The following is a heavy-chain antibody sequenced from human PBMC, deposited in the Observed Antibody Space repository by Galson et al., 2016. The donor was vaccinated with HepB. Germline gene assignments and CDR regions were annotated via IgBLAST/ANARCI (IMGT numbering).Heavy chain of an antibody. V-gene: IGHV3-30*03. CDR3: ARDRRHSPTGEFVAMMYYYYGMDV. CDR2: ISYDEGNK. J-gene: IGHJ6*02. D-gene: IGHD2-8*02. Sequence: SLRLSCAASGFTFSSYGMHWVRQAPGKGLEWVAVISYDEGNKYYADSVKGRFTISRDISKNTLYLHMNSLRAEVTAVYYCARDRRHSPTGEFVAMMYYYYGMDVWGQGTTVTVSS. CDR1: GFTFSSYG.